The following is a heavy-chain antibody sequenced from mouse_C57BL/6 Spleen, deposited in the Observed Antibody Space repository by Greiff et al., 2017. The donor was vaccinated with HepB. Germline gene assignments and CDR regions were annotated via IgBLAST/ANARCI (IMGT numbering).Heavy chain of an antibody. Sequence: VQLQQSGAELVKPGASVKMSCKASGYTFTSYWITWVKQRPGQGLEWIGDIYPGSGSTNYNEKFKSKATLTVDTSSSTAYMQLSSLTSEDSAVYYCARSGSSYGYAMDYWGQGTSVTVSS. CDR2: IYPGSGST. CDR3: ARSGSSYGYAMDY. J-gene: IGHJ4*01. V-gene: IGHV1-55*01. D-gene: IGHD1-1*01. CDR1: GYTFTSYW.